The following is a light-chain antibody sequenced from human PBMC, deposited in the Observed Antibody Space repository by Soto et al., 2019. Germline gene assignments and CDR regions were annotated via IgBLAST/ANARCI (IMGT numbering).Light chain of an antibody. V-gene: IGKV1-39*01. CDR2: AAS. CDR3: QQSYSSPST. J-gene: IGKJ1*01. CDR1: QMISSY. Sequence: DIQMTQSPSSLSASVGDRVTITCRASQMISSYLTWYQQKPGKAPKLLIYAASSLQSGVPSSFSGSESGTVFTLTISILQPEDFGTLYRQQSYSSPSTFGQGTKVEIK.